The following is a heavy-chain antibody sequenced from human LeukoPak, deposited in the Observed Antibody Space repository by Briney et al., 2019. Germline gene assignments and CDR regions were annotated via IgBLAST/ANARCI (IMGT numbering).Heavy chain of an antibody. J-gene: IGHJ4*02. CDR2: IIPIFGTA. CDR1: GGTFSSYA. Sequence: ASVKVSCKASGGTFSSYAISWVRQAPGQGLEWMGGIIPIFGTANYAQKFQGRVTITTDESTSTAYMELRSLRSEDTAVYYCASEGGGNSGPFDYWGQGTLVTVSS. V-gene: IGHV1-69*05. CDR3: ASEGGGNSGPFDY. D-gene: IGHD4-23*01.